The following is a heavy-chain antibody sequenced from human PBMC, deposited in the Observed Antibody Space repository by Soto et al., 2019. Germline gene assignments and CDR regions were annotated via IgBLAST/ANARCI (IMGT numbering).Heavy chain of an antibody. V-gene: IGHV1-69*01. CDR2: IIPIFGTA. CDR3: ARGSHSPGIAVAGYYY. J-gene: IGHJ4*02. CDR1: GVPFSSYA. D-gene: IGHD6-19*01. Sequence: QVQLVQSGAEVKKPGSSVKVSCKASGVPFSSYAISWVRQAPGQGLEWMGGIIPIFGTANYAQKFQGRVTITADESTSTAYMELSSLTSEDKAMYYCARGSHSPGIAVAGYYYWGQGTLVTVSS.